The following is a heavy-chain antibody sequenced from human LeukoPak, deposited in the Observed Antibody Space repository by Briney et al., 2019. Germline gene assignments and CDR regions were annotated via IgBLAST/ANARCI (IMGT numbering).Heavy chain of an antibody. Sequence: SETLSPTCAVYGGSFSGYYWSWIRQSAGKGLEWIGRIYASGSINYNPSLGSRVTISIDTSKNQFSLKLTSVTAADTAVYYCARALGYCSGGSCYQPDYWGQGILVTVSS. J-gene: IGHJ4*02. CDR3: ARALGYCSGGSCYQPDY. V-gene: IGHV4-59*10. CDR2: IYASGSI. D-gene: IGHD2-15*01. CDR1: GGSFSGYY.